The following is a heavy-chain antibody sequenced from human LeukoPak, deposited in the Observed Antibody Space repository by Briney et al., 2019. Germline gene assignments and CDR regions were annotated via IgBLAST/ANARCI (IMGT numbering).Heavy chain of an antibody. CDR1: GYSVSSAYY. V-gene: IGHV4-38-2*01. D-gene: IGHD1-14*01. Sequence: SETLSLTCAVSGYSVSSAYYWAWIRPPPGAGLEWIGSIYPSGTTYYKSSLSSRLSISIDASRNQFSLRVSSVTAADTAMYYCARRPESPITGFDFWGQGALVAVSS. CDR3: ARRPESPITGFDF. J-gene: IGHJ4*02. CDR2: IYPSGTT.